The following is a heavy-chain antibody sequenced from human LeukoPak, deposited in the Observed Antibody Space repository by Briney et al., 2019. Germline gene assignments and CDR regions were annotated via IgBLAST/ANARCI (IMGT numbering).Heavy chain of an antibody. D-gene: IGHD4-11*01. CDR2: TRDRARSHTT. Sequence: GGSLRLSCAASGVSLSDHHMDWVRQAPGEGLEWVARTRDRARSHTTEYAASVEGRFTISRDDSKNSLYLQMNSLRAEDTAVYYCARALYSNRTFDYWGQGTLVTVSS. J-gene: IGHJ4*02. V-gene: IGHV3-72*01. CDR1: GVSLSDHH. CDR3: ARALYSNRTFDY.